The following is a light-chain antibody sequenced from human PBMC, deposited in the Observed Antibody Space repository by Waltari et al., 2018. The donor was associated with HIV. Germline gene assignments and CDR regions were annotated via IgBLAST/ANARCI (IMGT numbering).Light chain of an antibody. CDR2: GAS. CDR3: QQYGSSPLFT. CDR1: QSVGSNY. Sequence: EIVLTQSPGTLSFSPGERATLPCSASQSVGSNYLAWYQQKPGQAPRLLIYGASSRATGIPDRFSGSGSGTDFTLTISRLEPEDFAVYYCQQYGSSPLFTFGPGTKVDIK. V-gene: IGKV3-20*01. J-gene: IGKJ3*01.